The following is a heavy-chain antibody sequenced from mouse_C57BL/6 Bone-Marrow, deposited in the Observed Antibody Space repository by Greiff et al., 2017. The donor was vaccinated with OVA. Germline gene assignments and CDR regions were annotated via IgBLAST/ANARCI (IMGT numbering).Heavy chain of an antibody. CDR1: GYTFTDYE. V-gene: IGHV1-15*01. Sequence: QVQLQQSGAELVRPGDSVTLSCKASGYTFTDYEMHWVKQTPVHGLEWIGAIDPETGGTAYNQKFKGKAILTADKSSSTAYMELRSLTSEDSAVYYCTPIYYGNWDYWGQGTTLTVSS. CDR3: TPIYYGNWDY. CDR2: IDPETGGT. J-gene: IGHJ2*01. D-gene: IGHD2-1*01.